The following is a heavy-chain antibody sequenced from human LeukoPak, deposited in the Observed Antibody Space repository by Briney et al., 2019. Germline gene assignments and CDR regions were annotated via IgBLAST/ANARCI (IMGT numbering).Heavy chain of an antibody. Sequence: PSETLSLTCTVSGGSISSYYWSWIRQPPGKGLEWIGYIYYSGSTNYNPSLKSRVTISVDTSKNQFSLKLSSVTAADTAVYYCARYNWNDDSPDYWGQGTLVTVSS. V-gene: IGHV4-59*08. CDR1: GGSISSYY. CDR3: ARYNWNDDSPDY. J-gene: IGHJ4*02. CDR2: IYYSGST. D-gene: IGHD1-1*01.